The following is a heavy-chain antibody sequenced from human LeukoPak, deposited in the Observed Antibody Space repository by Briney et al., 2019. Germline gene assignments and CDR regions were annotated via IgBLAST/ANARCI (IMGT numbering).Heavy chain of an antibody. D-gene: IGHD2-15*01. CDR2: IYHSGST. CDR3: ARQNCSGGSCYSYYYYGMDV. CDR1: GGSIISSNW. Sequence: PSETLSLTCAVSGGSIISSNWWSWVRQPPGKGLEWIGEIYHSGSTNYNPSLKSRVTISVDKSKNQFSLKLSSVTAADTAVYYCARQNCSGGSCYSYYYYGMDVWGQGTTVTVSS. V-gene: IGHV4-4*02. J-gene: IGHJ6*02.